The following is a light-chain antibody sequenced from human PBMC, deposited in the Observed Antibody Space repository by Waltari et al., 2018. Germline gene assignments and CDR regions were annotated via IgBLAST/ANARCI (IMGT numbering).Light chain of an antibody. CDR3: QTWGTYVV. J-gene: IGLJ2*01. V-gene: IGLV4-69*01. Sequence: QLVLTQSPSASASLAASVKLTCTPRRGHSSYAIAWHQQPPAKGPRYLMKLNSDGRRSKGDGIPDRFSGSSSGAGRYLTISSLQSEDEADYYCQTWGTYVVFGGGTELTVL. CDR2: LNSDGRR. CDR1: RGHSSYA.